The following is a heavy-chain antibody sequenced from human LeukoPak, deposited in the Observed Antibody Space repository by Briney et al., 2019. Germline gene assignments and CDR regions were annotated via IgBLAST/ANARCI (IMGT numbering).Heavy chain of an antibody. CDR1: GYTFTGYY. CDR3: ASKAGIAVAGLFDY. J-gene: IGHJ4*02. Sequence: ASVKVSCKASGYTFTGYYMHWVRKAPGQGLDWMGWINPNSGGTNYAQKFQGRVTMTRDTSISTAYMELSRLRSDDTAVYYCASKAGIAVAGLFDYWGQGTLVTVSS. CDR2: INPNSGGT. V-gene: IGHV1-2*02. D-gene: IGHD6-19*01.